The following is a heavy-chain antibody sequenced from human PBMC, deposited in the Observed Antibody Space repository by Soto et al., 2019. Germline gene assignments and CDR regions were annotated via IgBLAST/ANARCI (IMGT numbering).Heavy chain of an antibody. CDR3: ARDTAMVNTFDY. CDR1: GGTFSSYA. D-gene: IGHD5-18*01. CDR2: ILPIFGTA. Sequence: QVQLVQSGAEVKKPGSSVKVSCKASGGTFSSYAISWVRLAPGQVLEWMGGILPIFGTANYAQKFQGRVTITADKSTSTAYMELSSLRSEDTAVYYCARDTAMVNTFDYWGQGTLVTVSA. V-gene: IGHV1-69*14. J-gene: IGHJ4*02.